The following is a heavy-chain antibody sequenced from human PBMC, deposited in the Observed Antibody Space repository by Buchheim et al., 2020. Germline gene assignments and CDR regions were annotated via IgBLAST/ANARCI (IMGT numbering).Heavy chain of an antibody. J-gene: IGHJ4*02. Sequence: QVQLQESGPGLVKPSQTLSLTCTVSGASINSGNYYWSWIRQPPGKGLEWIGYIYYSGITYYNPSLRSRVIMSLETSKNEFSLKVSSVTAADTAVYYCATLLSMSSTFWGQGTL. D-gene: IGHD5/OR15-5a*01. V-gene: IGHV4-30-4*01. CDR3: ATLLSMSSTF. CDR2: IYYSGIT. CDR1: GASINSGNYY.